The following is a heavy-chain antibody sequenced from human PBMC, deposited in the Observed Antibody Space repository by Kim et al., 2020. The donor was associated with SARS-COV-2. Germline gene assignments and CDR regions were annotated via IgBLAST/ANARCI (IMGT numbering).Heavy chain of an antibody. D-gene: IGHD2-2*01. J-gene: IGHJ4*02. V-gene: IGHV3-23*01. Sequence: ADSVKSRYTISREHSRNTLYLQMHSVRAEDTAVYHCAKGYCSSTSCSFEYWGQGTLVTVSS. CDR3: AKGYCSSTSCSFEY.